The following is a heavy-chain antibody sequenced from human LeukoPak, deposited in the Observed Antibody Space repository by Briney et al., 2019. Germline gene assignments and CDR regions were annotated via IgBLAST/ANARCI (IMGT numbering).Heavy chain of an antibody. J-gene: IGHJ4*02. CDR1: GYTFDDYA. CDR2: ISWNSGSI. D-gene: IGHD5-18*01. Sequence: GRSLRLSCEASGYTFDDYAMHWVRQAPGKGLEWVSAISWNSGSIGYADSVKGRFTISRDNGKNSLYLQMNTLRTEDTALYYCAKGHTYGLGESYLDFWGQGTLVSVSS. V-gene: IGHV3-9*01. CDR3: AKGHTYGLGESYLDF.